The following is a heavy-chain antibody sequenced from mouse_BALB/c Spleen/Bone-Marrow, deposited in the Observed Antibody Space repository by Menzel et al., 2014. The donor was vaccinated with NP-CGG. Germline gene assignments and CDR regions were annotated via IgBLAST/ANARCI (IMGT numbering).Heavy chain of an antibody. CDR3: TRYGNYYFDY. J-gene: IGHJ2*01. CDR2: INPSNGGT. CDR1: GYTFTSYY. V-gene: IGHV1S81*02. D-gene: IGHD2-1*01. Sequence: VQLHQSGAELVKPGASVKLSCKASGYTFTSYYMYWVKQRPGQGLEWIGEINPSNGGTNFNEKFKSKATLTEDKSSSTAYMQLSSLTSEDSAVYYCTRYGNYYFDYWGQGTTLTVSS.